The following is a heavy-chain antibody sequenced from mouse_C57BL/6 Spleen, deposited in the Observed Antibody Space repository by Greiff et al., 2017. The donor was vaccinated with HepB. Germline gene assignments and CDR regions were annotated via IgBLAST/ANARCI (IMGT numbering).Heavy chain of an antibody. CDR3: ASGGPNYGSSSFAY. Sequence: VHLVESGPGLVAPSQSLSITCTVSGFSLTSYGVDWVRQSPGKGLEWLGVIWGVGSTNYNSALKSRLSISKDNSKSQVFLKMNSLQTDDTAMYYCASGGPNYGSSSFAYWGQGTLVTVSA. J-gene: IGHJ3*01. V-gene: IGHV2-6*01. CDR2: IWGVGST. D-gene: IGHD1-1*01. CDR1: GFSLTSYG.